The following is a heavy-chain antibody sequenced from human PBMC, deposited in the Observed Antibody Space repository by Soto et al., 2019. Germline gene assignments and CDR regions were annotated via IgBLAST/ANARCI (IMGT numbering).Heavy chain of an antibody. D-gene: IGHD6-6*01. J-gene: IGHJ4*02. CDR2: IIPIFGTA. CDR3: ARDKIFFDNSSSRFDY. V-gene: IGHV1-69*13. CDR1: GGTFSSYA. Sequence: SVKVSCKASGGTFSSYAISWVRQAPGQGLEWMGGIIPIFGTANYAQKFQGRVTITADESTSTAYMELSSLRSEDTAVYYCARDKIFFDNSSSRFDYWGQGTLVTVS.